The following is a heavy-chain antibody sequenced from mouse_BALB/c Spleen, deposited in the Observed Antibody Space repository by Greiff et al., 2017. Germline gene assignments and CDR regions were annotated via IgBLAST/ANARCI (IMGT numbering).Heavy chain of an antibody. CDR1: EYEFPSHD. Sequence: EVKLMESGGGLVQPGESLKLSCESNEYEFPSHDMSWVRKTPEKRLELVAAINSDGGSTYYPDTMERRFIISRDNTKKTLYLQMSSLRSEDTALYYCARHVLVGLLRGFAYWGQGTLVTVSA. D-gene: IGHD1-1*02. J-gene: IGHJ3*01. V-gene: IGHV5-2*01. CDR3: ARHVLVGLLRGFAY. CDR2: INSDGGST.